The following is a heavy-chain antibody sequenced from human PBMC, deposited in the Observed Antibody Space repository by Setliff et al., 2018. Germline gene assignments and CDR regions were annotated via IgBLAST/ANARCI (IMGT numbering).Heavy chain of an antibody. J-gene: IGHJ4*01. Sequence: HPGGSLRLSCAASALTFSSYWMNWVRQSPGKGLEWVGFIRYDGSYEYYADSVQGRFTISRDNSKNTLFLHMNNLRPEDTALYYCAKASLAYSFGYYFDSWGQGALVTVSS. CDR1: ALTFSSYW. V-gene: IGHV3-30*02. CDR3: AKASLAYSFGYYFDS. CDR2: IRYDGSYE. D-gene: IGHD5-18*01.